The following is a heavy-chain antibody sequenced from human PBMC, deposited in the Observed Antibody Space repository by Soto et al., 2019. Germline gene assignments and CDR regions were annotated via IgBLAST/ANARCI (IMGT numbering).Heavy chain of an antibody. CDR1: GGTFSSYA. J-gene: IGHJ6*02. Sequence: QVQLGQSGAEVKKPGSSVKVSCKASGGTFSSYAISWVRQAPGQGLEWMGGIIPICGTANYAQKFQGRVTITADESTSTAYLELSSLRSEDTAVYYCATLLVPAAHNYCGMDVWGQGTTVTVSS. D-gene: IGHD2-2*01. V-gene: IGHV1-69*12. CDR3: ATLLVPAAHNYCGMDV. CDR2: IIPICGTA.